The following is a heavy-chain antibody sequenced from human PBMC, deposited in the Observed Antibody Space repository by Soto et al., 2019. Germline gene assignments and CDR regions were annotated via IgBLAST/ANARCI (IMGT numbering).Heavy chain of an antibody. D-gene: IGHD3-22*01. J-gene: IGHJ6*02. V-gene: IGHV3-53*01. CDR1: GFTVSSNY. CDR2: IYSGGST. CDR3: ARVVRDNMINTYYYYGMDV. Sequence: GGSLRLSCAASGFTVSSNYMSWVRQAPGKGLEWVSVIYSGGSTYYADSVKGRFTISRDNSKNTLYLQMNSLRAEDTAVYYCARVVRDNMINTYYYYGMDVWGQGTTVTVSS.